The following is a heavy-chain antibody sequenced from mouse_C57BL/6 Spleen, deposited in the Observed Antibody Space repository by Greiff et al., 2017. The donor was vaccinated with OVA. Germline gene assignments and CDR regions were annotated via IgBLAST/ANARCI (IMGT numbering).Heavy chain of an antibody. D-gene: IGHD1-1*01. J-gene: IGHJ2*01. CDR1: GYAFTNYL. V-gene: IGHV1-54*01. CDR2: INPGSGGT. CDR3: ARYYYGSSSFDY. Sequence: VQLVESGAELVRPGTSVKVSCKASGYAFTNYLIEWVKQRPGQGLEWIGVINPGSGGTNYNEKFKGKATLTADKSSSTAYMQLSSLTSEDSAVYFCARYYYGSSSFDYWGQGTTLTVSS.